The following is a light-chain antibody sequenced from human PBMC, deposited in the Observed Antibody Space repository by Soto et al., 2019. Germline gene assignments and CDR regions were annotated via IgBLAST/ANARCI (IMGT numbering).Light chain of an antibody. V-gene: IGKV3D-15*01. Sequence: LIQSPATLSLSPGERATLSCSASQSVRSYLAWYQQKPGQAPRLLIYDASNRAPGIAARFSGSGSGTEFTLTISSLQSEDFAVYYCQQYNNWPPITFGQGTRLEIK. CDR2: DAS. CDR1: QSVRSY. J-gene: IGKJ5*01. CDR3: QQYNNWPPIT.